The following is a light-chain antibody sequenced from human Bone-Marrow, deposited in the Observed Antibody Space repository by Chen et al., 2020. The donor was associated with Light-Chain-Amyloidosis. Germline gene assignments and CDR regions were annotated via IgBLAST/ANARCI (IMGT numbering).Light chain of an antibody. J-gene: IGLJ1*01. CDR2: TDN. CDR1: SSNIGSNI. Sequence: QSVLTQPPSASGPPGQRVTISCSGSSSNIGSNIVNWYQQVPGTAPKLLIYTDNQRPSGVPERFSGSKSGTSASLAITGLQSEDEADYYCAAWVDSLNGYVFGSGTKVTVL. CDR3: AAWVDSLNGYV. V-gene: IGLV1-44*01.